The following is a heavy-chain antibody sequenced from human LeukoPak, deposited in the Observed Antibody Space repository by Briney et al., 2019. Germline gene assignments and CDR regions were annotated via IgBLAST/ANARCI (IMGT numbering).Heavy chain of an antibody. CDR1: GASISSSDYY. Sequence: SETLSLTCVLSGASISSSDYYWAWIRPPPGKGLEWIGTVYYSGSTYYNPSLKSRLTISVDTSNNSISLKVTSLTAADTAVYYCARHGNWEPFDYWGQGSLVTVSS. D-gene: IGHD1-1*01. V-gene: IGHV4-39*01. J-gene: IGHJ4*02. CDR3: ARHGNWEPFDY. CDR2: VYYSGST.